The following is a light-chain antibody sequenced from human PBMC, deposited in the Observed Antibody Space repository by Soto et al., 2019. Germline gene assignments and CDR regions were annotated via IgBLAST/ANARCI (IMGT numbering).Light chain of an antibody. CDR3: QQYNDWPPIT. Sequence: EVVMTQSPATLSLSPRERATLSCRASQSVSSDLAWYQQKPGQAPRLLIYGASTRATDIPARFSGGGSGTEFTLTISNLQSEDFGIYYCQQYNDWPPITFGPGTKVDIK. CDR1: QSVSSD. V-gene: IGKV3-15*01. CDR2: GAS. J-gene: IGKJ3*01.